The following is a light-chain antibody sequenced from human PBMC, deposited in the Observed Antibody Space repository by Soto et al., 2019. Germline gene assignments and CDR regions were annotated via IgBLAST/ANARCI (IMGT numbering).Light chain of an antibody. J-gene: IGKJ2*01. CDR1: QSISTR. CDR2: DVS. Sequence: DIQMTQSPSTLSASVGDRVTITCRASQSISTRLAWYQQKPGKAPNLLIYDVSSLESGVPSRFSGGGSGTEFTLTISSLHPDDFATYYCQQYNSYPRTFGQGTKLEIK. CDR3: QQYNSYPRT. V-gene: IGKV1-5*01.